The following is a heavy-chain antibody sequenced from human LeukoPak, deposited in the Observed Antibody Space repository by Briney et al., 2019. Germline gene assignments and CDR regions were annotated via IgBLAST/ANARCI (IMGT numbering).Heavy chain of an antibody. J-gene: IGHJ5*02. CDR2: FDPEDGET. CDR1: GYTLTELS. D-gene: IGHD6-13*01. V-gene: IGHV1-24*01. CDR3: ATQLYSSSWYFGFDP. Sequence: ASVKVSCKVSGYTLTELSMHWVRQAPGKGLEWMGGFDPEDGETIYAQKFQGRVTMTEDTSTDTAYMELSSLRSEDTAVYYCATQLYSSSWYFGFDPWGQGTLATVSS.